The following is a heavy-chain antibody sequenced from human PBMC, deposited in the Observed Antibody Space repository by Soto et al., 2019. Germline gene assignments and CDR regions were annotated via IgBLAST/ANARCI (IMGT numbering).Heavy chain of an antibody. CDR2: IYPGDSDT. CDR1: GYSFTSYW. J-gene: IGHJ6*02. V-gene: IGHV5-51*01. D-gene: IGHD3-9*01. CDR3: ASLNYDIWTGYYNPPDV. Sequence: PGESLKISCKGSGYSFTSYWIGWVRQMPGKGLEWMGIIYPGDSDTRYSPSFQGQVTISADKSISTAYLQWSSLKASDTAMYYCASLNYDIWTGYYNPPDVWGQGTTVTVSS.